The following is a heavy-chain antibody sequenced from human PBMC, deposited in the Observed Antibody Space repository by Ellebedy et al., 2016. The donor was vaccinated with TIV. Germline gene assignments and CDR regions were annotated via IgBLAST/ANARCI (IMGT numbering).Heavy chain of an antibody. J-gene: IGHJ4*02. D-gene: IGHD2-2*02. Sequence: GGSLRLSXAASGFTFSSYAMNWVRQAPGKGLEWVSSISSSSSYIYYADSVKGRFTISRDNAKNSLYLQMNSLRAEDTAVYYCAREIGDIVVVPAAINPFDYWGQGTLVTVSS. CDR3: AREIGDIVVVPAAINPFDY. CDR2: ISSSSSYI. CDR1: GFTFSSYA. V-gene: IGHV3-21*01.